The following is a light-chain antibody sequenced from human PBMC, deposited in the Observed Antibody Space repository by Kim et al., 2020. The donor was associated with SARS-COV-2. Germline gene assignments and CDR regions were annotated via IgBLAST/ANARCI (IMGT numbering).Light chain of an antibody. V-gene: IGKV3-11*01. CDR2: DSS. J-gene: IGKJ4*01. Sequence: LSPGDRATLSCRASQSVTGYLAWYQQKFGQAPRLLIYDSSNRATGIPARFSGSGSGTDFTLTISSLEPGDFAIYYCQQRGNWPLTFGGGTKVDIK. CDR3: QQRGNWPLT. CDR1: QSVTGY.